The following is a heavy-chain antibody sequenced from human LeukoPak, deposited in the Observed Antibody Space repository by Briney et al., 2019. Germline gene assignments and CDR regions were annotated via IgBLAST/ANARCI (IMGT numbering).Heavy chain of an antibody. V-gene: IGHV3-23*01. Sequence: GGSLRLSCAASGFTVSSNYMGWVRQAPGKGLEWVSAISGSGGSTYYADSVKGRFTISRDNSKNTLYLQMNSLRAEDTAVYYCAKEVAKTVTTPFDYWGQGTLVTVSS. CDR2: ISGSGGST. J-gene: IGHJ4*02. CDR3: AKEVAKTVTTPFDY. CDR1: GFTVSSNY. D-gene: IGHD4-17*01.